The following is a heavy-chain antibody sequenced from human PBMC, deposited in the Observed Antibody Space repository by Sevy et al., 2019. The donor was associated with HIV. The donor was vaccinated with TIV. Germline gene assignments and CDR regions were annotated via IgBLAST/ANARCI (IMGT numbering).Heavy chain of an antibody. CDR1: GGSFSGYY. CDR2: INHSGST. J-gene: IGHJ3*02. CDR3: ARHCSGTSCSHTFDI. Sequence: ETLSLTCAVYGGSFSGYYWSWIRQPPVKGLEWIGEINHSGSTNYNPSLQSRVTISVDTSKNQLSLKLSSVTAADTAVYYCARHCSGTSCSHTFDIWGQGTMVTVSS. D-gene: IGHD2-2*01. V-gene: IGHV4-34*01.